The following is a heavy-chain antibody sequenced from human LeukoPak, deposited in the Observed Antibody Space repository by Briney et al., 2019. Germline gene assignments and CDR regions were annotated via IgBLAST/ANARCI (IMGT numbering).Heavy chain of an antibody. V-gene: IGHV1-18*01. CDR2: ISAYNGNT. D-gene: IGHD6-13*01. CDR1: GYTFTSYG. J-gene: IGHJ5*02. CDR3: ARVWEIAGLNWFDP. Sequence: ASVKVSCKASGYTFTSYGFSWVRQAPGHGLGWMGWISAYNGNTNYAQKLQGRATMTTDTSTSTAYMELRSLRSDDTAVYYCARVWEIAGLNWFDPWGQGTLVTVSS.